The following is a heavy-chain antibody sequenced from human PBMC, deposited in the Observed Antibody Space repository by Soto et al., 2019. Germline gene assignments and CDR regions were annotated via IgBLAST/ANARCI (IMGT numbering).Heavy chain of an antibody. V-gene: IGHV3-23*01. D-gene: IGHD3-22*01. CDR1: GFTFSSYA. Sequence: GGSLRLSCAASGFTFSSYAVSWVRQAPGKGPEWISSISGSVSTIYYADSVKGRFTISRDNSKNTLYLQMSSLRAEDTAVYYCAKVFYYYDSSGYYYFDYWGQGPLVTVSS. CDR3: AKVFYYYDSSGYYYFDY. J-gene: IGHJ4*02. CDR2: ISGSVSTI.